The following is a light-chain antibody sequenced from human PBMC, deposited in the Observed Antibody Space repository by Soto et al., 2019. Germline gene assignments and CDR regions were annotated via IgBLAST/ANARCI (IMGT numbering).Light chain of an antibody. CDR3: QQSYSTPPIT. Sequence: DFQMTQSPSSLSASVGDRVTITCRASQSISSYLNWYQQKPGKAPKLLIYAASSLQSGVPSRFSGSGSGTDFTLTISSLQPEDFETYYCQQSYSTPPITFRQGTRLEIK. V-gene: IGKV1-39*01. CDR2: AAS. J-gene: IGKJ5*01. CDR1: QSISSY.